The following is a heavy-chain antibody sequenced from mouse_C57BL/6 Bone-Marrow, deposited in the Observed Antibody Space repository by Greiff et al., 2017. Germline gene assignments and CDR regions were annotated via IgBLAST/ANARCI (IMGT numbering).Heavy chain of an antibody. J-gene: IGHJ4*01. D-gene: IGHD1-1*01. CDR3: ARQDYYGSSQYYYAMDY. V-gene: IGHV5-12*01. Sequence: EVMLVESGGGLVQPGGSLKLSCAASGFTFSDYYMYWVRQTPEKRLEWVAYISNGGGSTYYPDTVKGRFTISRDNAKNTLDLQMSRLKSEDTAMYYCARQDYYGSSQYYYAMDYWGQGTSGTVSS. CDR1: GFTFSDYY. CDR2: ISNGGGST.